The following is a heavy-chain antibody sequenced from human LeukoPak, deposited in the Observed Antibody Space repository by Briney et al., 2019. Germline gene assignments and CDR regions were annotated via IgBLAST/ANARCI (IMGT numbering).Heavy chain of an antibody. CDR1: GYTFTSYY. V-gene: IGHV1-46*01. CDR3: ARVNGLLWFGELFPNAARKHWFDP. Sequence: ASVKVSCKASGYTFTSYYMHWVRQAPGQGLEWMGIINPSGGSTSYAQKFQGRVTITADESTSTAYMELSSLRSEDTAVYYCARVNGLLWFGELFPNAARKHWFDPWGQGTLVTVSS. D-gene: IGHD3-10*01. J-gene: IGHJ5*02. CDR2: INPSGGST.